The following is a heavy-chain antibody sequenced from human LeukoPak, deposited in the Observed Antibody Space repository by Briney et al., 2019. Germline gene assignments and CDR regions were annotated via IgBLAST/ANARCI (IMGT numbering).Heavy chain of an antibody. D-gene: IGHD5-18*01. CDR3: ARGNTRIQLWSRWVEFDY. CDR2: MNPNSGNT. Sequence: HRASVKVSCKASGYTFTSYGISWVRQATGQGLEWMGWMNPNSGNTGYAQKFQGRATMTRNTSISTAYMELSSLRSEDTAVYYCARGNTRIQLWSRWVEFDYWGQGTLVTVSS. J-gene: IGHJ4*02. V-gene: IGHV1-8*02. CDR1: GYTFTSYG.